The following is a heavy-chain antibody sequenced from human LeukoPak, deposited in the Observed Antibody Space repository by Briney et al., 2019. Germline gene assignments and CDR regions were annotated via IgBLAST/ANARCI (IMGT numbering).Heavy chain of an antibody. Sequence: ASVKVSCKASGYTFTSYGISWVRQAPGQGLEWMGWISAYNGNTNYAQKLQGRVTMTTDTPTSTAYMELRSLRSDDTAVYYCARSRGYCSSTSCYRRDDYWGQGTLVTVSS. CDR3: ARSRGYCSSTSCYRRDDY. CDR2: ISAYNGNT. D-gene: IGHD2-2*02. CDR1: GYTFTSYG. V-gene: IGHV1-18*01. J-gene: IGHJ4*02.